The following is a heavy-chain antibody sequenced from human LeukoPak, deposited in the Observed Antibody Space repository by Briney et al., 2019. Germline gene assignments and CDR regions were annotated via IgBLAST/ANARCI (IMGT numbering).Heavy chain of an antibody. CDR3: ARGLRYSSGWYYFDY. Sequence: GGSLRLSCAASGFTVSSNYMSWVRQAPGKGLEWVSVIYSGGSTYYADSVKGRFTISRDNSKNTLYLQMNSLRAEDTAVYYCARGLRYSSGWYYFDYWGQGTLVTVSS. D-gene: IGHD6-19*01. V-gene: IGHV3-66*01. CDR2: IYSGGST. CDR1: GFTVSSNY. J-gene: IGHJ4*02.